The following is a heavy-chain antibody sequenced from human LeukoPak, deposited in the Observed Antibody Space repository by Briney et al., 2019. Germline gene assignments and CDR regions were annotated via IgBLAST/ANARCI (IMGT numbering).Heavy chain of an antibody. D-gene: IGHD2-2*01. CDR1: GFTFSSYA. Sequence: PGGSLRLSCAASGFTFSSYATSWVRQAPGKGLEWVSAISGSGGSTYYADSVKGRFTISRDNSKNTLYLQMNSLRAEDTAVYYCAKVGYCSSTSCYPFFDYWGQGTLVTVSS. CDR3: AKVGYCSSTSCYPFFDY. J-gene: IGHJ4*02. CDR2: ISGSGGST. V-gene: IGHV3-23*01.